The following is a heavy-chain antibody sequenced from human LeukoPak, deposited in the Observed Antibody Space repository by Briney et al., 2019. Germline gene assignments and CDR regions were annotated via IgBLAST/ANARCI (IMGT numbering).Heavy chain of an antibody. CDR2: INHSGST. CDR3: ARRTQGWLLLSNFDY. D-gene: IGHD3-22*01. J-gene: IGHJ4*02. CDR1: GGSFSGYY. V-gene: IGHV4-34*01. Sequence: SEILSLTCAVYGGSFSGYYWSWIRQPPGKGLEWIGEINHSGSTNYNPSLKSRVTISVDTSKNQFSLKLSSVTAADTAVYYCARRTQGWLLLSNFDYWGQGTLVTVSS.